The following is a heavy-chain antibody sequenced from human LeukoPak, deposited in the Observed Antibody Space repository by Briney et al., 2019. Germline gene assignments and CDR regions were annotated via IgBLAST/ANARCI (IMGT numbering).Heavy chain of an antibody. Sequence: ASVKVSCKASGYTLTNNGINWVRQAPGQGPEWMGWISANNAKTTYAQMLQGRVTMTTDTSTSTAYMELRSLRSDDTAVYYCARVLWAAGRSFDYWGQGTLVTASS. CDR2: ISANNAKT. CDR3: ARVLWAAGRSFDY. CDR1: GYTLTNNG. D-gene: IGHD1-1*01. J-gene: IGHJ4*02. V-gene: IGHV1-18*01.